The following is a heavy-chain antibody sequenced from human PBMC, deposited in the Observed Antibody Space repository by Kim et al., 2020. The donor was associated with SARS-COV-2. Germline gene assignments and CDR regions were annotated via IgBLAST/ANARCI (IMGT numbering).Heavy chain of an antibody. CDR2: YN. Sequence: YNDYAVSVKSRLIINPDTAKNQFSLQLNSVTPEDTAVYYCTRGNSYGMDVWGQGTTVTVSS. J-gene: IGHJ6*02. CDR3: TRGNSYGMDV. V-gene: IGHV6-1*01.